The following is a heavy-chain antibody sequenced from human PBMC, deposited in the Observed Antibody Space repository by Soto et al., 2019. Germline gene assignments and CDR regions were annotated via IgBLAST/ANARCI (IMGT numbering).Heavy chain of an antibody. V-gene: IGHV4-59*01. Sequence: SETLSLTCTISGGSISVYYWSWVRQPPGHELEWIGYIYASGSPYYNPSLRSRVTISADTSKNQISLELTSPTAGDTAVYYCARGVGSSPPRYWGRGTLVTVSS. D-gene: IGHD1-26*01. CDR2: IYASGSP. CDR3: ARGVGSSPPRY. CDR1: GGSISVYY. J-gene: IGHJ4*02.